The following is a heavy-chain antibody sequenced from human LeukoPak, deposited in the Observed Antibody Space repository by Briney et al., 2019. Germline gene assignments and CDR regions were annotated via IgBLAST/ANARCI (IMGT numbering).Heavy chain of an antibody. V-gene: IGHV1-46*01. J-gene: IGHJ4*02. CDR2: INPSGGST. Sequence: ASVKVSCKASGYTFTSYYMHWVRQAPGQGLEWMGIINPSGGSTSYAQKFQGRVTMTRDMSTSTVYMELSSLRSEDTAVYYCARDYYDSSGYFAPYFDYWGQGTLVTVSS. D-gene: IGHD3-22*01. CDR1: GYTFTSYY. CDR3: ARDYYDSSGYFAPYFDY.